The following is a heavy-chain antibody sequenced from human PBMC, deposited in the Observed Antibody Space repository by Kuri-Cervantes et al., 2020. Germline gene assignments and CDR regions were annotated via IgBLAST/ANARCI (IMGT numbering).Heavy chain of an antibody. V-gene: IGHV3-7*01. CDR3: ARGSSWYYYYFDY. D-gene: IGHD6-13*01. CDR1: GFTFSSYW. CDR2: IKQDGSEK. Sequence: LSLTCAASGFTFSSYWMSWVRQAPGKGLEWVANIKQDGSEKYYVDSVKGRFTISRDNAKNSLYLQMNSLRAEDTAMYYCARGSSWYYYYFDYWGQGTLVTVSS. J-gene: IGHJ4*02.